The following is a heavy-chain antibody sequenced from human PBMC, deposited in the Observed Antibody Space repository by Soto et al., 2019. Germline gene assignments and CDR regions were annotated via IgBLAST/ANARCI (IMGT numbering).Heavy chain of an antibody. V-gene: IGHV1-18*04. J-gene: IGHJ6*02. Sequence: ASGKVSCKASGYTFTSYGISWVRQAPGQGLEWMGWISAYNGNTNYAQKRQGRVTMTTDTSTSTAYMELRSLRSDDTAVYYCARGGYYDFWSGSTEGYYYYGMDVWGQGTTVTVSS. CDR1: GYTFTSYG. CDR2: ISAYNGNT. D-gene: IGHD3-3*01. CDR3: ARGGYYDFWSGSTEGYYYYGMDV.